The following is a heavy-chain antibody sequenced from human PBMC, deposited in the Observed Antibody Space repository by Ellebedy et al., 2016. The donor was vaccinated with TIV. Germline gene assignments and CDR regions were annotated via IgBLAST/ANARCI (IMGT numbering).Heavy chain of an antibody. CDR3: ATYDSSGYQQAFDI. Sequence: MPGGSLRLSCTVSGGSITSYYLNWLRQSPGKRLEWIGFVYHTGRTEYNPSLNSLVTISLDSSKNQFSLELSSVTAADTAIYYCATYDSSGYQQAFDIWGRGTVVTVSS. V-gene: IGHV4-59*08. CDR1: GGSITSYY. J-gene: IGHJ3*02. CDR2: VYHTGRT. D-gene: IGHD3-22*01.